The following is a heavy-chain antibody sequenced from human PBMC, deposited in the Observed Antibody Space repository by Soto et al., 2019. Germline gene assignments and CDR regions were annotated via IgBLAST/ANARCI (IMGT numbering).Heavy chain of an antibody. D-gene: IGHD2-15*01. CDR3: ARAYSGRLPRRADYYFAMDV. J-gene: IGHJ6*02. Sequence: ALRLSCAASGFTFSAYDMHWVRQTTGKGLEWVSAIGAADDPYYLGSVKGRFTISRENAKNSLYPQMNSLRAEDTAVYYCARAYSGRLPRRADYYFAMDVWGQGTTVTVSS. CDR1: GFTFSAYD. V-gene: IGHV3-13*05. CDR2: IGAADDP.